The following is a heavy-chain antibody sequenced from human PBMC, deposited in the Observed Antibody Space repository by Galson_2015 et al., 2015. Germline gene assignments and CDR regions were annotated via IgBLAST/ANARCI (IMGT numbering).Heavy chain of an antibody. D-gene: IGHD6-19*01. CDR3: ARGSHEWLVPN. CDR2: IYSGGNT. J-gene: IGHJ4*02. Sequence: SLRLSCAASGFTVSSNYMSWVRQAPGKGLEWVSVIYSGGNTYYADSVKGRFTISRDNPKNTLYLQMNSLRAEDTAVYYCARGSHEWLVPNWGQGTLVTVSS. CDR1: GFTVSSNY. V-gene: IGHV3-66*02.